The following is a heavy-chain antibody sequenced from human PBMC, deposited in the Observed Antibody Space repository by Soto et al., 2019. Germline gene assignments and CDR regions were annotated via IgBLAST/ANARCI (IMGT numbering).Heavy chain of an antibody. V-gene: IGHV1-3*01. CDR2: INAGNGNT. D-gene: IGHD1-26*01. Sequence: ASVKVSCKASGYIFTSYVMHWVRQAPGQRLEWMGWINAGNGNTKYSPEYQGRVTITRDTSASAAHMDLSSLTSEDTAVYFCARGNQELDYWGQGTLVTVSS. CDR3: ARGNQELDY. J-gene: IGHJ4*02. CDR1: GYIFTSYV.